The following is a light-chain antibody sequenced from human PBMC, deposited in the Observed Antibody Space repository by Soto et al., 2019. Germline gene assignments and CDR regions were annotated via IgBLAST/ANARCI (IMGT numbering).Light chain of an antibody. CDR2: GPS. Sequence: EIVLTQSPGTLSLSPGERATLSCRASQSVSSSYLAWYQQKPGQAPRLLIYGPSSRTTGIPDRFIGSGSGTDFTLTISRLEPEDFAVYYCQQYGSSPPTWTFGQGTKVEIK. V-gene: IGKV3-20*01. CDR1: QSVSSSY. CDR3: QQYGSSPPTWT. J-gene: IGKJ1*01.